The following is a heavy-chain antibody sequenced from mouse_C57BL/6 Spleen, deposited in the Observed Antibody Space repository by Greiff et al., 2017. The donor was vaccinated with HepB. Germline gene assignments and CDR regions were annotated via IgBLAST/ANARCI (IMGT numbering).Heavy chain of an antibody. Sequence: EVQRVESGGGLVKPGGSLKPSCAASGFPLSSYAMSWVRRTPEKRLEWVATISDGGSYTYYPDNVKGRFTISRDNAKNNLYLQMSHLKSEDTAMYYCARGGVYYGSRYWYFDVWGTGTTVTVSS. V-gene: IGHV5-4*01. D-gene: IGHD1-1*01. CDR1: GFPLSSYA. CDR3: ARGGVYYGSRYWYFDV. J-gene: IGHJ1*03. CDR2: ISDGGSYT.